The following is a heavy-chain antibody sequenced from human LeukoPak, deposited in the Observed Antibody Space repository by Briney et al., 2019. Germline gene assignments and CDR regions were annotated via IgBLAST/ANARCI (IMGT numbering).Heavy chain of an antibody. CDR3: TRDSNSREFDC. CDR1: GFTFSGYG. V-gene: IGHV3-33*01. CDR2: VWANGNNK. J-gene: IGHJ4*02. Sequence: PGGSLRLSCVASGFTFSGYGMHWVRQAPGKGLEWVAVVWANGNNKYYAESVKGRFIISRDNSKNTLYLQLNSLRAEDTALYYCTRDSNSREFDCWGQGTLVTVS. D-gene: IGHD2-8*01.